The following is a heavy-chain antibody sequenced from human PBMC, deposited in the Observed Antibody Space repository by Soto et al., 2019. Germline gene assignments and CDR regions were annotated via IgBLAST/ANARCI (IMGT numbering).Heavy chain of an antibody. CDR2: INVYNGDR. CDR3: ARLQLGGDRMLNWFDP. V-gene: IGHV1-18*01. CDR1: GYIFTKYG. D-gene: IGHD2-21*02. J-gene: IGHJ5*02. Sequence: QVQVVQSGPELKKPGASVKVACKAQGYIFTKYGIGWVRQAPGHGLEWMGVINVYNGDRKVAQKFQDRVSMTTDTATYTAYMELKSLLSGDTAVYYCARLQLGGDRMLNWFDPWGQGTLVTVSS.